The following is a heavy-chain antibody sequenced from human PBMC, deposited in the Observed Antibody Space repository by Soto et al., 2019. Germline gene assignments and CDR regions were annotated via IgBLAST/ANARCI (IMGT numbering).Heavy chain of an antibody. J-gene: IGHJ4*02. CDR1: GFTVSSHY. V-gene: IGHV3-53*01. Sequence: GGSLRLSCAASGFTVSSHYMSWVRQAPGKGLEWASVIYSGGSTYYADSVKGRFTISRDNSKNTLYLQMHSLRAEDTAVYYCASSVIAALLDYWGQGTPVTVS. CDR2: IYSGGST. D-gene: IGHD6-6*01. CDR3: ASSVIAALLDY.